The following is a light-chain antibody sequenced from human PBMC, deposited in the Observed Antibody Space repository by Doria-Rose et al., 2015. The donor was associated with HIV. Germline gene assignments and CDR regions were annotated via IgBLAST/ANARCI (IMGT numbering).Light chain of an antibody. Sequence: TQSPSSLSASVGDRVTIARRASQSTGSFLNWYQQIPGRAPKLLIYAASSWQNGVTSRFSGSGSETDFSLTISSLQPEDFATYFCQQSYSTPLTFGVGTKVEIK. CDR3: QQSYSTPLT. V-gene: IGKV1-39*01. J-gene: IGKJ4*01. CDR1: QSTGSF. CDR2: AAS.